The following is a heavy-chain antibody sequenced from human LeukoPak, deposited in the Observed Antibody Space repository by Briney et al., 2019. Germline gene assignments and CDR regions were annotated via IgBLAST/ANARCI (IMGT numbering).Heavy chain of an antibody. J-gene: IGHJ5*02. CDR3: ARFPRTSGSWFDP. CDR2: TYYSGST. CDR1: GGSISSGGYY. V-gene: IGHV4-31*03. Sequence: SETLSLTCTVSGGSISSGGYYWSWIRQHPGKGLEWIGYTYYSGSTYYNPSLKSRVTISVDTSKNQFSLKLSSVTAADTAVYYCARFPRTSGSWFDPWGQGTLVTVSS. D-gene: IGHD3-10*01.